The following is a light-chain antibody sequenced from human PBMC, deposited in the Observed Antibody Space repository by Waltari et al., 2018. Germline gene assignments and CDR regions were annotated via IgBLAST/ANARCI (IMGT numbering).Light chain of an antibody. CDR2: WAS. J-gene: IGKJ3*01. CDR3: QQYYSSPIT. V-gene: IGKV4-1*01. CDR1: QSVLYSSNNKNY. Sequence: DIVMTQSPDSLAVSLGERATIHCKPSQSVLYSSNNKNYLAWYQQKPGQPPKLLIYWASTRESGVPDRFSGSGSGTDFTLTISSLQAEDVAVYYCQQYYSSPITFGPGTKVDIK.